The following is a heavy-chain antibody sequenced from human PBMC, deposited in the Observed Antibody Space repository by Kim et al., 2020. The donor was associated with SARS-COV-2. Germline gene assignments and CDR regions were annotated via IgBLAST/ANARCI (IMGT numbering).Heavy chain of an antibody. Sequence: GGSLRLSCAASGFIISDHYVDWVRQAPGKGLEWVGRTRSKPKSYTTEYAASVKGRFTISRDDSKNSLYLEMNSLGTEDTAVYYCTRGRFAGNKNWFDSWGQGTLVTVSS. V-gene: IGHV3-72*01. J-gene: IGHJ5*01. D-gene: IGHD1-1*01. CDR2: TRSKPKSYTT. CDR1: GFIISDHY. CDR3: TRGRFAGNKNWFDS.